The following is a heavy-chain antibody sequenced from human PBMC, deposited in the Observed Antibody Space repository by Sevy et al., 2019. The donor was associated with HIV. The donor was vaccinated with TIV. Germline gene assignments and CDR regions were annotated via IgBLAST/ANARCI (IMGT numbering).Heavy chain of an antibody. Sequence: GGSLRLSCAASGFSFSSYGMHWVRQAPGKGLEWVAVISYDGSNKYYADSVKGRFTISGDNSNNTLYLQMTSLGAEDRAVYYCAKSPAAAGASFESWGQGVLVTVSS. CDR2: ISYDGSNK. CDR1: GFSFSSYG. D-gene: IGHD6-13*01. V-gene: IGHV3-30*18. J-gene: IGHJ4*02. CDR3: AKSPAAAGASFES.